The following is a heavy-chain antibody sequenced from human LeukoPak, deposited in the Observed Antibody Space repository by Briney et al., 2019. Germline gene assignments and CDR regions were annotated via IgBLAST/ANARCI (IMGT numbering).Heavy chain of an antibody. CDR3: AKAYFEYSSSSFYYYMDV. Sequence: GGSLRLSCAASGFTFSSYSMNWVRQAPGKGLEWVSYISSSSSTIYYADSVKGRFTISRDNAKNSLYLQMNSLRAEDTAVYYCAKAYFEYSSSSFYYYMDVWGKGTTVTVSS. V-gene: IGHV3-48*04. CDR2: ISSSSSTI. D-gene: IGHD6-6*01. CDR1: GFTFSSYS. J-gene: IGHJ6*03.